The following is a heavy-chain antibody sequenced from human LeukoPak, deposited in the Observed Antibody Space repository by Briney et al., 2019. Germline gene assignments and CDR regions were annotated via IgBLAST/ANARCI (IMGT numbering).Heavy chain of an antibody. D-gene: IGHD6-6*01. CDR1: GGTFSSYA. V-gene: IGHV1-69*01. CDR3: ARLPLRSIAVGYYGMDV. CDR2: IIPIFGTA. Sequence: SVKVSCKASGGTFSSYAISWVRQAPGQGLEWMGGIIPIFGTANYAQKFQGRVTITADESTSTAYMELSSPRSEDTAVYYCARLPLRSIAVGYYGMDVWGQGTTVTVFS. J-gene: IGHJ6*02.